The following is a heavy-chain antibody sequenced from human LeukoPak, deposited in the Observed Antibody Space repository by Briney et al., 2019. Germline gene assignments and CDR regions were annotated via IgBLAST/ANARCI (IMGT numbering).Heavy chain of an antibody. D-gene: IGHD5-24*01. CDR2: IIPIFGTA. V-gene: IGHV1-69*13. Sequence: SVKVSCKASGGTFSSYAISWVRQAPGQGLEWMGGIIPIFGTANYAQKFQGRVTITADESTSTAYMELSSLRSEDTAVYYCATRDGYNQWDYYYMDVWGKGTTVTISS. J-gene: IGHJ6*03. CDR1: GGTFSSYA. CDR3: ATRDGYNQWDYYYMDV.